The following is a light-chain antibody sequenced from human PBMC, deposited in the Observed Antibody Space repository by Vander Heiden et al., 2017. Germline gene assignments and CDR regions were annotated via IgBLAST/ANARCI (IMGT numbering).Light chain of an antibody. CDR1: QSVLYSSNNKNY. J-gene: IGKJ3*01. V-gene: IGKV4-1*01. Sequence: DIVMTQSPDSLAVSLGERATINCKSSQSVLYSSNNKNYLAWYQQKPGQPPKLLIYWASTRESGVPDRSSGSGSGTDFTLTISSLQAEDVAVYYCQQYYSTPHTFGHGTKVDIK. CDR3: QQYYSTPHT. CDR2: WAS.